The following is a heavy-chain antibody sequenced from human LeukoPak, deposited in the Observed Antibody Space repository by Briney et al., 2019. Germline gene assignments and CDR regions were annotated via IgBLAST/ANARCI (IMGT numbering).Heavy chain of an antibody. D-gene: IGHD6-19*01. Sequence: ASVKVSCKASGGTFSSYAISWVRQAPGQGLEWMGGIILIFGTANYAQKFQGRVTITADESTSTAYMELSSLRSEDTAVYYCARGSYSSGWYSWGLDAFDIWGQGTMVTVSS. J-gene: IGHJ3*02. CDR1: GGTFSSYA. CDR2: IILIFGTA. CDR3: ARGSYSSGWYSWGLDAFDI. V-gene: IGHV1-69*13.